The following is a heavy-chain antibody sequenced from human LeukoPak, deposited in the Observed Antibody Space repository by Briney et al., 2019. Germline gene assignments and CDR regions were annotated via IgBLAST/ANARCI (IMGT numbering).Heavy chain of an antibody. CDR3: ARDSSGWKYYFDY. V-gene: IGHV3-48*02. CDR2: ISSGGSTI. D-gene: IGHD6-19*01. Sequence: GGSLRLSCAASGFTFSSYSMNWVRQAPGKGLEWVSYISSGGSTIYYADSAKGRFTISRDNAKNSLYLQMTSLRDEDTAVYYCARDSSGWKYYFDYWGQGTLVTVSS. CDR1: GFTFSSYS. J-gene: IGHJ4*02.